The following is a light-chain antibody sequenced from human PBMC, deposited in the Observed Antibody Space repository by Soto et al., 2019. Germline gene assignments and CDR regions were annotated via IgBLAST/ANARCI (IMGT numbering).Light chain of an antibody. V-gene: IGKV3-15*01. CDR1: QSVSSN. Sequence: EIVMTQSPATLSVSPGERATLSCRARQSVSSNLAWYQQKPGQAPRLLIYGASTRATGIPARFSGSGSGTDFALTISRLEPEDFAVYYCQQYGSSPTWTFGQGTKVDIK. J-gene: IGKJ1*01. CDR2: GAS. CDR3: QQYGSSPTWT.